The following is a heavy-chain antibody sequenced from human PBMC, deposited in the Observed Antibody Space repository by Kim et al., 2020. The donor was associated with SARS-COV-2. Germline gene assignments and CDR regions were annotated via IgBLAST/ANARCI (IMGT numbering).Heavy chain of an antibody. CDR2: IGANGDGI. CDR1: GFTFSSYA. J-gene: IGHJ5*01. CDR3: AKYATVNVLRWFDS. Sequence: GGSLRLSCAASGFTFSSYAMIWVRQAPGKGLEWVSVIGANGDGIHYGDCVKGRFTISRDNSNNILYLQMNSLRAEDTAVYYCAKYATVNVLRWFDSWGQGTLVTVSS. V-gene: IGHV3-23*01. D-gene: IGHD4-17*01.